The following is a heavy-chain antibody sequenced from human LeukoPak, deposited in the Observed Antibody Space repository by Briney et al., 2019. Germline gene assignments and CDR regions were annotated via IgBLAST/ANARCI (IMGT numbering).Heavy chain of an antibody. CDR2: IIPILGIE. CDR3: ARGTLLNAFDI. Sequence: EASVKVSCKASGGTFSSYAISWVRQAPGQGLEWMGRIIPILGIENYAHKFQGRVTITADKSTSTAYMELSSLRSEDTAVYYCARGTLLNAFDIWGQGTMVTVSS. V-gene: IGHV1-69*04. D-gene: IGHD1-26*01. J-gene: IGHJ3*02. CDR1: GGTFSSYA.